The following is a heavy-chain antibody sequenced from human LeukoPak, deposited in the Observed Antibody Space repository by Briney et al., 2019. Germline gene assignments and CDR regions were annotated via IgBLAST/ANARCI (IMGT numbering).Heavy chain of an antibody. CDR1: GGSITNTNY. Sequence: SGTLSLTCGVSGGSITNTNYWTWVRPPPGKGLEWIREVNLQGSTNYNPSLMGRVAISVDNSENHISLQLTSVTAADTAMYYCAREGGPYRPLDYSGQGTLVTVSS. CDR3: AREGGPYRPLDY. J-gene: IGHJ4*02. CDR2: VNLQGST. V-gene: IGHV4-4*02.